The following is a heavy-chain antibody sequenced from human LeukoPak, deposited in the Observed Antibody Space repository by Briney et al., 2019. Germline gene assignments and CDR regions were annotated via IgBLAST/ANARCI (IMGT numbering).Heavy chain of an antibody. CDR3: ADYDSSGYSFDY. CDR1: GFTFSGYG. V-gene: IGHV3-30*02. D-gene: IGHD3-22*01. CDR2: IRYDGSNK. J-gene: IGHJ4*02. Sequence: PGGSLRLSCAASGFTFSGYGMHWVRQAPGKGLEWVAFIRYDGSNKYYADSVKGRFTISRDNSKNTLYLQMNSLGAEDTAVYYCADYDSSGYSFDYWGQGTLVTVSS.